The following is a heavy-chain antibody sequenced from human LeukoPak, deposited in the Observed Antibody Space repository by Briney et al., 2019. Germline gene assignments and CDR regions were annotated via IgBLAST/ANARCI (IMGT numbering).Heavy chain of an antibody. Sequence: GGSLRLSCAASGFTFSSYSMNWVRQGPGKELEWVSSISSRSDSIFYADSVKGRFTISRDNAENSLYLQMNSLRAEDTAVYYCARDNRDSFGYRYFDLWGRGTLVTVSS. CDR1: GFTFSSYS. CDR3: ARDNRDSFGYRYFDL. D-gene: IGHD5-18*01. CDR2: ISSRSDSI. V-gene: IGHV3-21*01. J-gene: IGHJ2*01.